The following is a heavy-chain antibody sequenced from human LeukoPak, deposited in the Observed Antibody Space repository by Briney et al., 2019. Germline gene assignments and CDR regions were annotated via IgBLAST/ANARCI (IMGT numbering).Heavy chain of an antibody. CDR2: ISSDSNYI. CDR1: GFTFSTYS. V-gene: IGHV3-21*01. J-gene: IGHJ6*02. Sequence: GGSLRLSCAASGFTFSTYSMNWVRQAPGTGLEWVSSISSDSNYIYYADSLKGRFTISRDNAKNSLYLQMISLRAEDTAVYYCARVAFGLYVMDVWGQGTTVTVSS. CDR3: ARVAFGLYVMDV. D-gene: IGHD3-16*01.